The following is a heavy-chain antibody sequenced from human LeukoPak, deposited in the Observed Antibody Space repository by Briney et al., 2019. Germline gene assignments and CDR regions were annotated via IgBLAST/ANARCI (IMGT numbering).Heavy chain of an antibody. Sequence: GGSLRLSCAASGFTFSSYSMNWVRQAPGKGLEWVSYISSSSSSTIYYADSVKGRFTISRDNAKNSLYLQMNSLRAEDTAVYYCARDPRMSYYYDSSGYYFYDYWGQGTLVTVSS. V-gene: IGHV3-48*01. CDR2: ISSSSSSTI. CDR3: ARDPRMSYYYDSSGYYFYDY. D-gene: IGHD3-22*01. J-gene: IGHJ4*02. CDR1: GFTFSSYS.